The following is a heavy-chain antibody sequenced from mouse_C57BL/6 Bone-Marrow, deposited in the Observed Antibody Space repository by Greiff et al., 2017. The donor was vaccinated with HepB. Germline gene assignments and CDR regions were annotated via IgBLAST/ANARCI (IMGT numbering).Heavy chain of an antibody. D-gene: IGHD2-4*01. CDR1: GFTFSDYG. V-gene: IGHV5-17*01. CDR3: ARDIYYDYDYAMDY. CDR2: ISSGSSTI. J-gene: IGHJ4*01. Sequence: EVKLQESGGGLVKPGGSLKLSCAASGFTFSDYGMHWVRQAPEKGLEWVAYISSGSSTIYYADTVKGRFTISRDNAKNTLFLQMTSLRSEDTAMYYCARDIYYDYDYAMDYWGQGTSVTVSS.